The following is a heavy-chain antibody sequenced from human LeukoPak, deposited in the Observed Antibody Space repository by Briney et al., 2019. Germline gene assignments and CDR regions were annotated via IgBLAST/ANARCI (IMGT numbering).Heavy chain of an antibody. Sequence: KTSETLSLTRTVSGGSISSYYWSWIRQPPGKGLEWIGYIYYSGDTNYNPSLQSRVTISVDTSKNQFSLKLTSVTAADTAVYFCARGSSSGSYYLDYWGQGALVTVSS. J-gene: IGHJ4*02. CDR1: GGSISSYY. CDR2: IYYSGDT. CDR3: ARGSSSGSYYLDY. V-gene: IGHV4-59*01. D-gene: IGHD3-22*01.